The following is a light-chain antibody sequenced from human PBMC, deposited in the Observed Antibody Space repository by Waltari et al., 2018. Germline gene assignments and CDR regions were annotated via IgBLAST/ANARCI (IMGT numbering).Light chain of an antibody. Sequence: QSVLTQPPSASGTPGPRATIPCSRRISHTGSNIVHWYQQLPGTAPTLLSYSNNQRPSGVPDRFSGSKSGTSASLAISGLQSEDEADYYCAAWDDSLNGRVFGGGTKLTVL. CDR2: SNN. J-gene: IGLJ3*02. V-gene: IGLV1-44*01. CDR3: AAWDDSLNGRV. CDR1: ISHTGSNI.